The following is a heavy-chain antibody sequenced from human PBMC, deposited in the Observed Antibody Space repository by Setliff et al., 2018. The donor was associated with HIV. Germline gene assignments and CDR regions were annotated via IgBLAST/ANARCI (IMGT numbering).Heavy chain of an antibody. Sequence: SETLSLTCAVSGGSISSSNWWSWVRQPPGKGLEWIGEIYHSGSTNYNPSFKGRVTISEHSSQTQFFLELSSVTAADTAVYYCARDPWQWLTTFTSAEYFQHWGQGTLVTVSS. CDR2: IYHSGST. V-gene: IGHV4-4*02. CDR3: ARDPWQWLTTFTSAEYFQH. D-gene: IGHD6-19*01. CDR1: GGSISSSNW. J-gene: IGHJ1*01.